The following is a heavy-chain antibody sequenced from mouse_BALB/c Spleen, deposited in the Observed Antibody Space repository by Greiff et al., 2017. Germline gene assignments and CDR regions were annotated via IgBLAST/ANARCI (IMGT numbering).Heavy chain of an antibody. CDR1: GFAFSSYD. V-gene: IGHV5-12-1*01. CDR3: ARHPYRYDGYAMDY. CDR2: ISSGGGST. Sequence: EVMLVESGGGLVKPGGSLKLSCAASGFAFSSYDMSWVRQTPEKRLEWVAYISSGGGSTYNPDTVKGRFTISRDNAKNTLYLQMSSLKSEDTAMYYCARHPYRYDGYAMDYWGQGTSVTVSS. J-gene: IGHJ4*01. D-gene: IGHD2-14*01.